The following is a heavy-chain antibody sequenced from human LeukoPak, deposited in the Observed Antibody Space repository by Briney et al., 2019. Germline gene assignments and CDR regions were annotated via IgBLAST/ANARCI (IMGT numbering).Heavy chain of an antibody. V-gene: IGHV4-59*01. J-gene: IGHJ6*03. D-gene: IGHD6-6*01. CDR3: ARVIAARASGYYYYMDV. Sequence: SETLSLTCTVSGGSISSYYWSWIRQPPGKGLEWIGYIYYSGSTNYNPSLKSRVTISVDTSKNQFSLKLSSVTAADTAVYYCARVIAARASGYYYYMDVWGKGTTVTVSS. CDR1: GGSISSYY. CDR2: IYYSGST.